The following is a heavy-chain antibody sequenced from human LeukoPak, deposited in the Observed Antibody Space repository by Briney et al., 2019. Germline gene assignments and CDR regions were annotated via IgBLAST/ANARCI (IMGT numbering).Heavy chain of an antibody. Sequence: PSETLSLTCAVSGASISSSYWWSWVRQPPGKGLEWIGEIYHSGSTNYNPSLKSRVTISVDTSKNQFSLKLSSVTAADTAVYYCAGGFRGSGSSNWGQGTLVTVSS. CDR1: GASISSSYW. V-gene: IGHV4-4*02. CDR2: IYHSGST. J-gene: IGHJ4*02. D-gene: IGHD3-10*01. CDR3: AGGFRGSGSSN.